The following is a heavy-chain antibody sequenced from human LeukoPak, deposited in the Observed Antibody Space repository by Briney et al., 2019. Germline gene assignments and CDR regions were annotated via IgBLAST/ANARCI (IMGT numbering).Heavy chain of an antibody. V-gene: IGHV7-4-1*02. CDR1: GYSLTKYA. CDR3: APGIDGSIRGVP. J-gene: IGHJ5*02. Sequence: GASVKVSCKASGYSLTKYAMNWVRQAPGQGLEWMGWINTNTGNPTYDQGFTGRFVFSLDTSISTAYLQINSLKAEDTAVYYCAPGIDGSIRGVPWGQGTLVTVSS. D-gene: IGHD3-10*01. CDR2: INTNTGNP.